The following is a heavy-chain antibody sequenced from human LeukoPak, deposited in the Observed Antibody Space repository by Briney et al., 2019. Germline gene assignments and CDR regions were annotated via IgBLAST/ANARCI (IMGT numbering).Heavy chain of an antibody. J-gene: IGHJ4*02. V-gene: IGHV4-4*07. CDR1: RGSISNFY. D-gene: IGHD5-18*01. Sequence: SETLSLTCTVSRGSISNFYWSWIRQPAGKGLEWIGHIYTRGTTNYNPSLKSRVTISLDTSKNQFSLKVGSMTAADTAVYYCARAGGYGLIDYWGQGTMVTVSS. CDR3: ARAGGYGLIDY. CDR2: IYTRGTT.